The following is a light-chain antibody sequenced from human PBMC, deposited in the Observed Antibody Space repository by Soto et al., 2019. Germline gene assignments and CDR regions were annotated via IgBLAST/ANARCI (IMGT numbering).Light chain of an antibody. CDR1: ENIARH. J-gene: IGKJ5*01. V-gene: IGKV1-39*01. Sequence: DIQMTQSPSSLSASVGDRITITCRASENIARHLNWYQQKPGKAPNLLIYAASNLQNGVPLRFRGGGSGIDFTLTISNLQPEDFATYYCQQSYSTLSITFGQGTRLEIK. CDR3: QQSYSTLSIT. CDR2: AAS.